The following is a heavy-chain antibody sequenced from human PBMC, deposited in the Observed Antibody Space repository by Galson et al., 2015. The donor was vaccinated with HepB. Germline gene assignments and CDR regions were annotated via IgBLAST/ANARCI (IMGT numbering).Heavy chain of an antibody. CDR1: GFIFNGYS. CDR2: VTSNSVYT. J-gene: IGHJ4*02. D-gene: IGHD2-2*01. V-gene: IGHV3-21*01. CDR3: ARASYCSSSSCYLGY. Sequence: SLRLFCAASGFIFNGYSMNWVRQAPGKGLEWVASVTSNSVYTYYADSVKGRFTISRDNAKNTLSLQMNSLRAEDTGVYYCARASYCSSSSCYLGYWGQGALVTVSS.